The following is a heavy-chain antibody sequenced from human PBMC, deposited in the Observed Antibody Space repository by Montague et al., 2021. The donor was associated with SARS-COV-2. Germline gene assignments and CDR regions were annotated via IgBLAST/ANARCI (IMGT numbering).Heavy chain of an antibody. CDR1: GGSISSPDYY. CDR2: ISYTGST. Sequence: SETLSLTCTVSGGSISSPDYYWGWIRQSPGKGLEWIGSISYTGSTYYNPSLRSRVSFSMDTSKKHFSLSLSSVTVADTAVYFCARQLPSYCATNKCYPYYLDGWGQGALVTVSS. V-gene: IGHV4-39*01. CDR3: ARQLPSYCATNKCYPYYLDG. D-gene: IGHD2-8*01. J-gene: IGHJ4*02.